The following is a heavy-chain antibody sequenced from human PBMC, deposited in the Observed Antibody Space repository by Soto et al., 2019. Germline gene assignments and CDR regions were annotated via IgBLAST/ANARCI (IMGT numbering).Heavy chain of an antibody. D-gene: IGHD6-19*01. CDR3: ARGHYNKWLVQPSLDAFDI. J-gene: IGHJ3*02. CDR1: GFTFSSYG. V-gene: IGHV3-33*01. Sequence: PGGSLRLSCAASGFTFSSYGMHWVRQAPGKGLEWVAVIWYDGSNKYYADSVKGRFTISRDNSKNTLYLQMNSLRAEDTAVYYCARGHYNKWLVQPSLDAFDIWGQGTMVTVSS. CDR2: IWYDGSNK.